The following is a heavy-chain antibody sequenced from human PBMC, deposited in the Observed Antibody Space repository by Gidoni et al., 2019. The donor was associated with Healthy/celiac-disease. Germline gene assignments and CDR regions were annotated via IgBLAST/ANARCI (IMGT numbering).Heavy chain of an antibody. CDR2: ISSSGSTI. J-gene: IGHJ6*02. CDR3: ARDGCSSTSCVDYYGMDV. D-gene: IGHD2-2*01. V-gene: IGHV3-11*01. Sequence: QVQLVESGGGLVKPGGPLRLSCAAPRFPFSHHSISWIRQAPGKGLEWVSYISSSGSTIYYADSVKGRFTISRDNAKNSLYLQMNSLRAEDTAVYYCARDGCSSTSCVDYYGMDVWGQGTTVTVSS. CDR1: RFPFSHHS.